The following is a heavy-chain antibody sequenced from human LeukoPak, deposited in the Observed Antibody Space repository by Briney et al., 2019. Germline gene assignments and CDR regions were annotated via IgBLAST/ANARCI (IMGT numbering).Heavy chain of an antibody. V-gene: IGHV1-2*02. D-gene: IGHD1-26*01. Sequence: RASVKGSCQGFGYTFTRYHMHWVRPAPGQRLEWMGWINPNSGGTNYAQKFQGRVTMTRDTSISTAYMELSRLRSDDTAVYYCARGCRRMGATYYYFDYWGQGTLVTVSS. CDR2: INPNSGGT. CDR1: GYTFTRYH. CDR3: ARGCRRMGATYYYFDY. J-gene: IGHJ4*02.